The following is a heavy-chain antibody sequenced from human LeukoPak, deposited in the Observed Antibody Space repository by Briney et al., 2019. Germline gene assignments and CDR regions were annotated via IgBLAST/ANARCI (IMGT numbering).Heavy chain of an antibody. CDR1: GYSISSGYY. V-gene: IGHV4-38-2*02. CDR2: IYDRGST. CDR3: ATPRSGTDFDY. J-gene: IGHJ4*02. Sequence: SETLSLTCTVSGYSISSGYYWGWIRQPPGKGREWIGSIYDRGSTYYNPSLESRVTISVDTSKNQFSLKLSSVTAADTAVYYCATPRSGTDFDYWGQGTLVTVSS. D-gene: IGHD3-3*01.